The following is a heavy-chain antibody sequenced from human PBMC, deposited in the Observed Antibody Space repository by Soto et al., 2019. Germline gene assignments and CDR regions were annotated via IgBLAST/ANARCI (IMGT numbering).Heavy chain of an antibody. Sequence: QVQLQQWGAGLLKPSETLSLTCAVYGGSFSGYYWSWIRQPPGKGLEWIGEINHSGSTNYNPSLKSRVTISVDTSKNQFSLKLSSVTAADTAVYYCAREPDDYIWGSYRPYYFDYWGQGTLVTVSS. V-gene: IGHV4-34*01. CDR3: AREPDDYIWGSYRPYYFDY. D-gene: IGHD3-16*02. J-gene: IGHJ4*02. CDR1: GGSFSGYY. CDR2: INHSGST.